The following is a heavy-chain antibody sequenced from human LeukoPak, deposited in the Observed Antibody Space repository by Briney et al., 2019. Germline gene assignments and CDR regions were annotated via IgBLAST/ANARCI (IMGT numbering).Heavy chain of an antibody. CDR3: ARADRAEYHYYYYMDV. CDR2: ISSSGSTI. J-gene: IGHJ6*03. V-gene: IGHV3-11*04. Sequence: GGSLRLSCAASGFTFSDYYMSWIRQAPGKGLEWVSYISSSGSTIYYADSVKGRFTISRDNAKNSLYLQMNSLRAEDTAVYYCARADRAEYHYYYYMDVWGKGTTVTVSS. CDR1: GFTFSDYY. D-gene: IGHD1-14*01.